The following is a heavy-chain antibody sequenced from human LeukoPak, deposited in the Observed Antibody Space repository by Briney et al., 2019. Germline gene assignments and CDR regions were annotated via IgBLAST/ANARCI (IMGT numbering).Heavy chain of an antibody. CDR2: ISWNSGSI. Sequence: GGSLRLSCAASGFTFDDYAMHWVRQAPGKGLEWVSGISWNSGSIGYADSVKGRFTISRDNAKNSLYLQMNSLRAEDTALYYCAKARYQLLWDYFDYWGQGTLVTVSS. D-gene: IGHD2-2*01. CDR1: GFTFDDYA. V-gene: IGHV3-9*01. CDR3: AKARYQLLWDYFDY. J-gene: IGHJ4*02.